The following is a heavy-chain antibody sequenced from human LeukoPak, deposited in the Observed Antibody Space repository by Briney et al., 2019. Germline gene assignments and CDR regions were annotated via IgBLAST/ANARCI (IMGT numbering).Heavy chain of an antibody. D-gene: IGHD3-22*01. CDR3: ARVVYDSSGYQGVFDY. V-gene: IGHV3-21*01. CDR2: ISSSRSYI. Sequence: GGSLRLSCAASGFTFSSYSMNWVRQAPGKGLEWVSSISSSRSYIYYADSVKGRFTISRDNAKNSLYLQMNSLRAEDTAVYYCARVVYDSSGYQGVFDYWGQGTLVTVSS. J-gene: IGHJ4*02. CDR1: GFTFSSYS.